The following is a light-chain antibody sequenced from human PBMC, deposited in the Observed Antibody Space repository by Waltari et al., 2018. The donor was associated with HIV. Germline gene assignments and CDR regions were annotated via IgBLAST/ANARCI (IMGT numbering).Light chain of an antibody. J-gene: IGLJ2*01. CDR1: HIGGKL. CDR3: QVWVDSRDVAVI. Sequence: SYALTQPPSVSVAPGKTARITCGGDHIGGKLVHWYQQKPGQAPVLVICDDSDRPAGIPERCSGSNSGNTATLTISRVEGGDEADYYCQVWVDSRDVAVIFGGGTKLTVL. CDR2: DDS. V-gene: IGLV3-21*04.